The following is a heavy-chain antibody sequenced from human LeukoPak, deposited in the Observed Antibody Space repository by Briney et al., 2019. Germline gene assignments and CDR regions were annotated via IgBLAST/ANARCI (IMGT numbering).Heavy chain of an antibody. J-gene: IGHJ4*02. CDR3: SKLAVASADS. Sequence: GGSLRLSCAASGFSFSDYEMIWVRPSPAEGVEWVSYISPNGGTKYYAGPVKGRFTISRDNAKNSLYLQMNSLKAEDTGVYFCSKLAVASADSWGQGTLVTVSS. CDR1: GFSFSDYE. D-gene: IGHD6-19*01. V-gene: IGHV3-48*03. CDR2: ISPNGGTK.